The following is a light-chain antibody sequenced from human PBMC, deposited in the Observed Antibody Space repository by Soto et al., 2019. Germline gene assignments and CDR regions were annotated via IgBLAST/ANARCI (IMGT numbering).Light chain of an antibody. CDR3: QQYGFT. CDR2: GAS. Sequence: EIVSTQSPGTLSLSPGERATLSCRASQSVSSSYLAWYQQKPGQAPRLLIYGASSRATGIPDRFSGSGSGTDSTLTISRLEPEDFAVYYCQQYGFTFGQGTRLQIK. CDR1: QSVSSSY. V-gene: IGKV3-20*01. J-gene: IGKJ5*01.